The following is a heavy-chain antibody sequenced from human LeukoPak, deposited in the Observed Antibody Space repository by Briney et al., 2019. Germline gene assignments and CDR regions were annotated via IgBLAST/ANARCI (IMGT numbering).Heavy chain of an antibody. V-gene: IGHV4-38-2*02. CDR3: ARSRYYYETSGYRDAFDI. D-gene: IGHD3-22*01. CDR1: GYSISSGYY. CDR2: IYHSGDT. J-gene: IGHJ3*02. Sequence: PSETLSLTCTVSGYSISSGYYWGWIRQPPGKGLEWLGSIYHSGDTYCNPSLKSRVTISLDTSNNQFSLKLSSVTAADTVVYYCARSRYYYETSGYRDAFDIWGQGTMVTVSS.